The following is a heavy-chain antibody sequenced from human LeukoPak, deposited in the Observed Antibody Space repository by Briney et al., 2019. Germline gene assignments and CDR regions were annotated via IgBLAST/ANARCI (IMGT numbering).Heavy chain of an antibody. J-gene: IGHJ4*01. CDR2: INQDGSEK. CDR1: GSTFSNFW. D-gene: IGHD7-27*01. V-gene: IGHV3-7*01. Sequence: PGGSLRLSCAGYGSTFSNFWMNWVRQAPGEGLEWVANINQDGSEKYYADSVKGRFTLSRDNAENSVYLQMNNLRPEETAVYYCATLNWESPDYWGQGTQVTVSS. CDR3: ATLNWESPDY.